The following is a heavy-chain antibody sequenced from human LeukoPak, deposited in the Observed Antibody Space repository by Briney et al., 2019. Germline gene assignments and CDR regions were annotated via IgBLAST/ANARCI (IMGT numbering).Heavy chain of an antibody. Sequence: GASVKVSCKASGYTFIGYYIHWVRQAPGQGLEWMGWTNPNSGGTKYVQKFQGRVTITRDTSITTAHMELTRLRSDDTAVYYCAREGSGFDFDYWGQGTLVTVSS. V-gene: IGHV1-2*02. CDR3: AREGSGFDFDY. J-gene: IGHJ4*02. CDR1: GYTFIGYY. CDR2: TNPNSGGT. D-gene: IGHD5-12*01.